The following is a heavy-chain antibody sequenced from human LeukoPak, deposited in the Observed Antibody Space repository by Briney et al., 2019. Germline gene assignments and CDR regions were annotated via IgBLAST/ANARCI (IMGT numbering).Heavy chain of an antibody. CDR2: IIPIFGTT. CDR3: AKDFLGYSYGSGGY. J-gene: IGHJ4*02. CDR1: GGTFNNYA. V-gene: IGHV1-69*06. Sequence: SVKVSCKASGGTFNNYAISWVRQAPGQGLEWMGGIIPIFGTTNYAQKFQGRVTITADKSTSTAYMELSSLRSEDTAVYYCAKDFLGYSYGSGGYWGQGTLVTVSS. D-gene: IGHD5-18*01.